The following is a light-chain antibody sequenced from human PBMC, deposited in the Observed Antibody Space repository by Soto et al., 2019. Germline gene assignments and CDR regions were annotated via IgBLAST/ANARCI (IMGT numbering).Light chain of an antibody. J-gene: IGLJ2*01. CDR3: AAWDPVLGGWK. CDR1: SSNIGSDF. CDR2: RNN. V-gene: IGLV1-47*01. Sequence: QSVLTQPPSASATPGQRVTISCSGSSSNIGSDFVLWYQQLPVTAPKLLIYRNNQRPSGVPDRFSGSKSGTSASLAISGLGSEDEADYYSAAWDPVLGGWKIGGGTKLTVL.